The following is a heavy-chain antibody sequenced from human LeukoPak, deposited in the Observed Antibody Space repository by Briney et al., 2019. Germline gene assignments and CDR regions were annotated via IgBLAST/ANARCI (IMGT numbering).Heavy chain of an antibody. CDR2: ISSSSSYI. Sequence: GGSLRLSCAASGFTFSSYSMNWVRQAPGKGLEWVSSISSSSSYIYYADSVKSRFTISRDNSKNTLYLQMNTLRAEDTAIYYCAKGKYYFDYWGQGTLVTVSS. CDR3: AKGKYYFDY. V-gene: IGHV3-21*04. J-gene: IGHJ4*02. CDR1: GFTFSSYS.